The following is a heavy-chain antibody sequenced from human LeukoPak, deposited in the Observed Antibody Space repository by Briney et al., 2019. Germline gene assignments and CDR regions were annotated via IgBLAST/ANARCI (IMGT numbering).Heavy chain of an antibody. CDR2: FGSKAYGGTT. D-gene: IGHD2-2*01. J-gene: IGHJ5*02. CDR1: GFTFGDYA. CDR3: TRSVVVPAALYNWFDP. Sequence: GRSLRLSCTASGFTFGDYAMSWFRQAPGKGLGGVGFFGSKAYGGTTEYAASVKGRFTISRDDSKSIAYLQMNSLKTEDTAVYYCTRSVVVPAALYNWFDPWGQGTLVTVSS. V-gene: IGHV3-49*03.